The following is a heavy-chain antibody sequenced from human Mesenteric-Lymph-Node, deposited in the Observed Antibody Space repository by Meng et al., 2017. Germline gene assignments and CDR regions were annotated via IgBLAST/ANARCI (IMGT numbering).Heavy chain of an antibody. CDR1: ALTFSSYE. CDR2: ISSSGSTI. D-gene: IGHD5-12*01. J-gene: IGHJ3*02. V-gene: IGHV3-48*03. Sequence: GGSRRPSCEPPALTFSSYEMNWVRQAPGKGLEWVSYISSSGSTIYYADSVKGRFTISRDNAKNSLYLQMNSLRAEDTAVYYCARDNGEGVSGTKDSGAFDIWGQGTMVTVSS. CDR3: ARDNGEGVSGTKDSGAFDI.